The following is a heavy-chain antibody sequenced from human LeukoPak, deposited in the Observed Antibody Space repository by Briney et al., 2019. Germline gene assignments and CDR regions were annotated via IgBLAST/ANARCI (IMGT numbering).Heavy chain of an antibody. CDR1: GFTVSSNY. V-gene: IGHV3-66*01. CDR2: IYSGGST. D-gene: IGHD4-23*01. CDR3: ARGIPDYGGNWYYFDS. J-gene: IGHJ4*02. Sequence: GGSLRLSCAASGFTVSSNYMSWVRQAPGKGLEWVSVIYSGGSTHYADSVKGRFTISRDNAKNALYLQMNSLRDEDTAVYYCARGIPDYGGNWYYFDSWGPGTLVTVSP.